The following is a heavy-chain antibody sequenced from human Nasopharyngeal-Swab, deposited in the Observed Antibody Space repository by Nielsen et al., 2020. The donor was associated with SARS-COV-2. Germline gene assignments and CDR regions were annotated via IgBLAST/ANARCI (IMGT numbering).Heavy chain of an antibody. CDR3: ARVLYNYYYYYYMDV. J-gene: IGHJ6*03. D-gene: IGHD2-8*01. CDR2: IYHSGSS. V-gene: IGHV4-38-2*02. Sequence: RQAPGKGLEWIGSIYHSGSSYYNPSLKSRVTISVDTSKNQFSLKLSSVTAADTAVYYCARVLYNYYYYYYMDVWGKGTTVTVSS.